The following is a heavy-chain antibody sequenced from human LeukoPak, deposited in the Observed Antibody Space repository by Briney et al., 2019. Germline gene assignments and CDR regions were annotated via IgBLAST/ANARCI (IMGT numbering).Heavy chain of an antibody. D-gene: IGHD3-10*01. J-gene: IGHJ4*02. V-gene: IGHV3-48*03. CDR1: GFTFSPYE. CDR2: ISNSGGTI. Sequence: GGSLRLSCEASGFTFSPYEMNWVRQAPGKGLEWVSYISNSGGTIYYADSVKGRFTISRDNAKNSLYLQMKSLRAEDTAIYYCARGLLAGGYFDYWGQGTLVTVSS. CDR3: ARGLLAGGYFDY.